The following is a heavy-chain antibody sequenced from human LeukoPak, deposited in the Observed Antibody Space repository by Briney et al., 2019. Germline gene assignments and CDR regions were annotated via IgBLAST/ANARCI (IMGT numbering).Heavy chain of an antibody. Sequence: GGSLRLSCAASGFTFSRYGMHWVRLAPGKGREWVAAITVDGSKKFYADSVRGRFTISRDNSQNTLNLQINSLRGEATPVYYCARANWHHCSGQTCYGVFDLWGPGTLVTVSA. D-gene: IGHD2-15*01. J-gene: IGHJ3*01. CDR1: GFTFSRYG. CDR3: ARANWHHCSGQTCYGVFDL. CDR2: ITVDGSKK. V-gene: IGHV3-33*01.